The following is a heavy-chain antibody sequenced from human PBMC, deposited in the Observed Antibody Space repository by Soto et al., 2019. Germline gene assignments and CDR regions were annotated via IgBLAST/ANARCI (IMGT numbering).Heavy chain of an antibody. CDR2: INTDGTGT. CDR3: VRATYTSSRFDY. D-gene: IGHD6-13*01. Sequence: GGSLRLSCAASGFTFNSYWMHWVRQAPGKGLVWVSRINTDGTGTTYADSVEGRFTISRDNANNMLYLQLNSLRAEDTAVFYCVRATYTSSRFDYWGQGTPVTVSS. J-gene: IGHJ4*02. CDR1: GFTFNSYW. V-gene: IGHV3-74*01.